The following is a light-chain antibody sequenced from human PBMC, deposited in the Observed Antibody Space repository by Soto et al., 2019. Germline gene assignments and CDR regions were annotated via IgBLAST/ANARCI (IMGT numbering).Light chain of an antibody. V-gene: IGKV3-20*01. J-gene: IGKJ4*01. CDR1: QSVSSSY. CDR3: QQYNNWPLT. CDR2: GAS. Sequence: EIVFTQSPGTLSLSPGESATLSCRASQSVSSSYLAWYQQKPGQAPRLLIYGASTRATGIPATFSGRGSGTDFTLTISRLEPEDLAVYYCQQYNNWPLTFGAGTKVDIK.